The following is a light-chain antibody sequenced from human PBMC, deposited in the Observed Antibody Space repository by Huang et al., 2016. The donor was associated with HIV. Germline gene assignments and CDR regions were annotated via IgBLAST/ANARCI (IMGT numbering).Light chain of an antibody. V-gene: IGKV4-1*01. J-gene: IGKJ1*01. CDR2: WGS. CDR3: QQYYSSPQT. Sequence: DIIMSQSPDSLTVSLGERATLNCRSSPSVYASSTSKNYMAWFQQKPGQPPRLLLFWGSSREVGVPDRFSGSGSGTHFTLTIANLQPEDAAIYYCQQYYSSPQTFGQGTRV. CDR1: PSVYASSTSKNY.